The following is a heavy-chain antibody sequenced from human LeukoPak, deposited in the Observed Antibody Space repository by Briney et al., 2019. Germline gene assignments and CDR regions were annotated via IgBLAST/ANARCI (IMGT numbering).Heavy chain of an antibody. V-gene: IGHV1-8*01. J-gene: IGHJ4*02. CDR3: ARVRNKWELQSYYFDY. CDR1: GYTFTSYD. CDR2: MNPNSGNT. D-gene: IGHD1-26*01. Sequence: GASVKVSCKASGYTFTSYDINWVRQATGQGLEWMGWMNPNSGNTGYAQKFQGRVTMTRNTSISTAYMELSSLRSEDTAVYYCARVRNKWELQSYYFDYWGQGTLVTVSS.